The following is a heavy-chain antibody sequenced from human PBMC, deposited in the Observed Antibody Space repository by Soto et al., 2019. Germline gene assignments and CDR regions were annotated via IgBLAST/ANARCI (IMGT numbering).Heavy chain of an antibody. J-gene: IGHJ3*02. V-gene: IGHV1-69*02. CDR2: IIPILGIA. D-gene: IGHD1-7*01. CDR3: ARANWNYEGDAFDI. CDR1: GGTFSSYT. Sequence: QVQLVQSGAEVKKPGSSVKVSCKASGGTFSSYTISWVRQAPGQGLEWMGRIIPILGIANYAQKFQGRVTITADKSTSTAYMELSSLRSEDTAVYYCARANWNYEGDAFDIWGQGTMVTVSS.